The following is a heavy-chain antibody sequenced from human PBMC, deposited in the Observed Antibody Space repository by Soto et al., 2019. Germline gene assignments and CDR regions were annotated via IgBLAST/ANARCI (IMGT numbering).Heavy chain of an antibody. D-gene: IGHD3-16*01. V-gene: IGHV3-66*01. CDR2: IYSGGST. CDR3: ARDHWAADY. CDR1: GFTVSTKY. J-gene: IGHJ4*02. Sequence: ESGGGLVQPGGSLRLSCAASGFTVSTKYMSWVRQAPGKGLEWVSGIYSGGSTFYADSVRGRFTISRDNSKNTVNLQMNSLRAEDTAVYYCARDHWAADYWGQGTLVTVSS.